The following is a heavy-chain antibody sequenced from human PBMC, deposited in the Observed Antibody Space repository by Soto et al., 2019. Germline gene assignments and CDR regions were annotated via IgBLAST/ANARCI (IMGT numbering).Heavy chain of an antibody. CDR1: GFTFSNFA. CDR3: AKGPTLVFPQLGN. D-gene: IGHD2-2*01. CDR2: ISGGATST. Sequence: EVQLLESGGGLVQPGGSLRLSCAASGFTFSNFAMSWVRQAPGKGLEWVSAISGGATSTYYADIVKGRSTISRDNSKNTLSLQMNGLRVEDTALYYCAKGPTLVFPQLGNWGPGTLVTVSP. V-gene: IGHV3-23*01. J-gene: IGHJ4*02.